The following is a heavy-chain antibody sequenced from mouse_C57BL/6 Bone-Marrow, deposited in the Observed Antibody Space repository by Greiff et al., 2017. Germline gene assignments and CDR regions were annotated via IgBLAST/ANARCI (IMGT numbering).Heavy chain of an antibody. V-gene: IGHV1-82*01. CDR2: IYPGDGDT. CDR1: GYAFSSSW. D-gene: IGHD2-3*01. J-gene: IGHJ3*01. CDR3: ARSPLYDGYPAWFAY. Sequence: QVHMKQSGPELVKPGASVKISCKASGYAFSSSWMNWVKQRPGKGLEWIGRIYPGDGDTNYNGKFKGKATLTADKSSSTAYMQLSSLTSEDSAVYFCARSPLYDGYPAWFAYWGQGTLVTVSA.